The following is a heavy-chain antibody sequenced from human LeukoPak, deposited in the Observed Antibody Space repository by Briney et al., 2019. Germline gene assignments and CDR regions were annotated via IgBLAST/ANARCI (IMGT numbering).Heavy chain of an antibody. CDR1: GGSISTNY. Sequence: PSETLSLTCTVSGGSISTNYWSWIRQTPGKGLEWIGYIYYSGSTNYNPSFKSRVTISVDTSKNQFSLKLSSVTAADTAVYYCARLGYYDAFDIWGQGTMVTVSS. D-gene: IGHD2-8*01. V-gene: IGHV4-59*01. J-gene: IGHJ3*02. CDR3: ARLGYYDAFDI. CDR2: IYYSGST.